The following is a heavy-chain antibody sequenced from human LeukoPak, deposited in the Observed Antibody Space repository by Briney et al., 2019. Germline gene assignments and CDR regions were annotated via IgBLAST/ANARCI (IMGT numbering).Heavy chain of an antibody. CDR3: ARVGSGAFDI. D-gene: IGHD1-26*01. Sequence: SETLSLTCTVSGGSISNGGYYWNWIRQHPGKGLEWIGYIYYSGNTYYNPSLKSRVTISVDTSKNQFSLKLSSVTAADTAVYYCARVGSGAFDIWGQGTMVTVS. CDR1: GGSISNGGYY. CDR2: IYYSGNT. J-gene: IGHJ3*02. V-gene: IGHV4-31*03.